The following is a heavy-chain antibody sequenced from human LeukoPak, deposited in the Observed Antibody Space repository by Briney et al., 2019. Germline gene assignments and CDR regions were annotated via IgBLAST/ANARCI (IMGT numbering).Heavy chain of an antibody. Sequence: KPLETLCLTRAVSGGSISSYFWSWIRQPPGEGLEWVGYIYYSGSTNYNPSPKSRVTISVATSKNQFSLKLSSVTAADTAVYYCARALGGAMGYWGQGTLVTVSS. CDR2: IYYSGST. D-gene: IGHD3-16*01. V-gene: IGHV4-59*01. J-gene: IGHJ4*02. CDR1: GGSISSYF. CDR3: ARALGGAMGY.